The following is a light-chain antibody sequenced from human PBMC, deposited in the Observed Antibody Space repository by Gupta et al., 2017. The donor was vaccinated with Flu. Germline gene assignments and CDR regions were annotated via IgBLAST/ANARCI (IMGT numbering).Light chain of an antibody. J-gene: IGKJ1*01. CDR3: QQGYSIRAWT. CDR1: QNIETP. V-gene: IGKV1-39*01. CDR2: DTS. Sequence: DIQMTQSPPSLSASAGDRVIITCRASQNIETPLNWYQQKPGKAPNLLIYDTSVLFSGVPSRFTGSGSGREFTLTIDNRQPEDVATYYCQQGYSIRAWTFGLGTRVEI.